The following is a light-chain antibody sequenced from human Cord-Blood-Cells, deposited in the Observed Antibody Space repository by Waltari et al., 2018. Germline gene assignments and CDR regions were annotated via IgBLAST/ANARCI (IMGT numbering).Light chain of an antibody. CDR3: QQYNNWPPLT. Sequence: EIVMTQSQATLSVSPGERATLSCRASQSVSSNLAWYPQKPGQAPRLLIYGASTRATGIPARFSGSGSGTEFTLTISSLQSEDFAVYYCQQYNNWPPLTVGGGTKVEIK. CDR2: GAS. J-gene: IGKJ4*01. V-gene: IGKV3-15*01. CDR1: QSVSSN.